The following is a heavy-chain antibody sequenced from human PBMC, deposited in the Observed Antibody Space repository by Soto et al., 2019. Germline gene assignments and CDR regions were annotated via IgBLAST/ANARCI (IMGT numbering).Heavy chain of an antibody. CDR2: IIPIFGTA. D-gene: IGHD3-16*02. Sequence: QVQLVQSGAEVKKPGSSVKVSCKASGGTFSSYAISWVRQAPGQGLEWMGGIIPIFGTANYAQKFQGRVTITADKSTSTAYRELSSLRSEDTAVYYCARCHFGITFGGVIVKGDYYGIDVWGQGTTVTVSS. J-gene: IGHJ6*02. CDR3: ARCHFGITFGGVIVKGDYYGIDV. CDR1: GGTFSSYA. V-gene: IGHV1-69*06.